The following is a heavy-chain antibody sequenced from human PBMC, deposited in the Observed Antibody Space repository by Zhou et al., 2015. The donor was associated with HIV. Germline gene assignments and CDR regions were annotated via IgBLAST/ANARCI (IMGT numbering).Heavy chain of an antibody. CDR1: GGTFSSYA. J-gene: IGHJ4*02. CDR3: ARVIAAADPTLYYFDY. Sequence: QVQLVQSGAEVKKPGSSVKVSCKASGGTFSSYAISWVRQAPGQGLEWMGGIIPIFGTANYAQKFQGRVTITADESTSTAYMELSSLRSEDTAVYYCARVIAAADPTLYYFDYWGQGTLVTVSS. V-gene: IGHV1-69*01. D-gene: IGHD6-13*01. CDR2: IIPIFGTA.